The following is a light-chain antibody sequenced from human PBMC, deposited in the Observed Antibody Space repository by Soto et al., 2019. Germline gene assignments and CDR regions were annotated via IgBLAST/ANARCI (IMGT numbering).Light chain of an antibody. V-gene: IGKV3-15*01. CDR2: GAS. CDR3: QQYNNWPPTWT. J-gene: IGKJ1*01. CDR1: QSVSSN. Sequence: IVWTQSPATLSLSPGERATLSCRASQSVSSNLAWYQQKPGQAPRLLLYGASTRATGIPARFSGSGSGTEFTLTISSLQSEDFAVYYCQQYNNWPPTWTFGQGTKVDIK.